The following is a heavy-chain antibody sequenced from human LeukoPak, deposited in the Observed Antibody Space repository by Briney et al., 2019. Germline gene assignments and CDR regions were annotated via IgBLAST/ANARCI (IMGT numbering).Heavy chain of an antibody. V-gene: IGHV4-61*02. Sequence: SETLSLTCTVSGGSISSGRYYWSWIRQPAGKGLEWIGRIYTSGSTNYNPSLKSRVTISVDTSKNQFSLKLSSVTAADTAVYYCARGNLTGYYIADYWGQGTLVTVSS. D-gene: IGHD3-9*01. CDR1: GGSISSGRYY. CDR2: IYTSGST. CDR3: ARGNLTGYYIADY. J-gene: IGHJ4*02.